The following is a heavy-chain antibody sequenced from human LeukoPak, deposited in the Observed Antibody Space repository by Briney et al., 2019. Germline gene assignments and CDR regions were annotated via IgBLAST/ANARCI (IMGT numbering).Heavy chain of an antibody. D-gene: IGHD6-6*01. Sequence: VASVKVSCKASGYTLTNYYMHWVRQAPRQGLEWMGIINPCGGSTSYAQKFQVRVTMDRDTSTSTVYMELISLRSEDTAVYYCARGTYSSSSGLDTHFDYWGQGTLVTVSS. CDR3: ARGTYSSSSGLDTHFDY. V-gene: IGHV1-46*01. CDR2: INPCGGST. J-gene: IGHJ4*02. CDR1: GYTLTNYY.